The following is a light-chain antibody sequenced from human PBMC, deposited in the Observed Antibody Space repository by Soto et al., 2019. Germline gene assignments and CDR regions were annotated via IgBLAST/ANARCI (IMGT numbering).Light chain of an antibody. Sequence: QSVLIQPASVSGSPGQSITISCTGTSSDIGNYHLVSWYQHHPGKAPKLIIYEVSKWPSGVSDRFSGSKSGYTASLTISGLQAEDEADYYCCSYAGVNWGYVLGPGTKLTVL. CDR3: CSYAGVNWGYV. J-gene: IGLJ1*01. CDR1: SSDIGNYHL. CDR2: EVS. V-gene: IGLV2-23*02.